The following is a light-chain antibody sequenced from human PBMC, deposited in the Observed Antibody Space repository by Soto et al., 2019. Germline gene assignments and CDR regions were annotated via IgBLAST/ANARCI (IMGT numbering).Light chain of an antibody. CDR3: QQYGSSPRT. Sequence: EIVMTQSPATLSVSPGERASLSGRASQSVTSSSLAWYQQKPGQAPRLLIYDASSRATGIPDRFSGSGSGTDFTLTISRLEPEDFAVYHCQQYGSSPRTFGQGTKVDIK. CDR1: QSVTSSS. V-gene: IGKV3-20*01. J-gene: IGKJ1*01. CDR2: DAS.